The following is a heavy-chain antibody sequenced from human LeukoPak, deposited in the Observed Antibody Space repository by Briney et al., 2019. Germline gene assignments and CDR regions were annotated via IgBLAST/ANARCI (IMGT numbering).Heavy chain of an antibody. D-gene: IGHD6-13*01. CDR2: IFYTGKT. CDR1: GGSVYTSDYY. CDR3: ARTPRYSSRWYMGYFDY. V-gene: IGHV4-30-4*08. Sequence: SETLSLTCTVSGGSVYTSDYYWGWVRQPPGKGPEWIGDIFYTGKTNYNPSLKSRVTISVDTSKNQFSLKLSSVTAADTAVYYCARTPRYSSRWYMGYFDYWGQGTLVTVSS. J-gene: IGHJ4*02.